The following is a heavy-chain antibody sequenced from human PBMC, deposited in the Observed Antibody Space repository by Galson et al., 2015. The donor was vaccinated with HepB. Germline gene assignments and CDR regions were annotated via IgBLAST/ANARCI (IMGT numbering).Heavy chain of an antibody. V-gene: IGHV3-21*01. CDR3: ARGYSSSWDDY. CDR1: GGSISSGGYY. J-gene: IGHJ4*02. D-gene: IGHD6-13*01. Sequence: ETLSLTCTVSGGSISSGGYYWSWIRQAPGKGLEWVSSISSSSSYIYYADSVKGRFTISRDDAKNSLYLQMNSLRAEDTAVYYCARGYSSSWDDYWGQGTLVTVSS. CDR2: ISSSSSYI.